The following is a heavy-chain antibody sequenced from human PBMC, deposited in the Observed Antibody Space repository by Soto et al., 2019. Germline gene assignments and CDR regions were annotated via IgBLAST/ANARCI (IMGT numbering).Heavy chain of an antibody. Sequence: PSQTLSLTCAISGDSVSSNSAGWNWIRQYPSRGLEWLGRTYYRSKWYYGYAVSVKSRITIKADTSKTQFSLQLNSVTPEDTAVYYCARIQSSSSSDMDVWGQGTTVTVSS. CDR1: GDSVSSNSAG. D-gene: IGHD2-2*01. J-gene: IGHJ6*02. V-gene: IGHV6-1*01. CDR2: TYYRSKWYY. CDR3: ARIQSSSSSDMDV.